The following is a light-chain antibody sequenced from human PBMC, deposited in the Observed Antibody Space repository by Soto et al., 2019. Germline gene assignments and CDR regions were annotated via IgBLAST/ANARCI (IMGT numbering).Light chain of an antibody. J-gene: IGLJ1*01. Sequence: QSALTQPASVSGSPGQSITISCTGTSSDVGGHNYVSWYQQHPGTAPKLMIYEGSKRPSGVSNRFSGSKSGNTASLTISGLQAEDEADYYCYSYAGSGYVFGTGTKLTVL. CDR3: YSYAGSGYV. CDR2: EGS. CDR1: SSDVGGHNY. V-gene: IGLV2-23*01.